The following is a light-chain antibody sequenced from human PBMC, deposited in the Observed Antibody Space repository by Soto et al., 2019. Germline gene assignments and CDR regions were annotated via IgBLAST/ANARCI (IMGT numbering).Light chain of an antibody. CDR3: QTWGTGMGV. V-gene: IGLV4-69*01. J-gene: IGLJ2*01. CDR2: LNSDGSH. CDR1: SGHSSYA. Sequence: QLVLTQSPSASASLGASVKLTCTLSSGHSSYAIAWHQQQPEKGPRYLMKLNSDGSHSTGDGIPDRFSGSSSGAERYLTISSLQSEDEADYYCQTWGTGMGVFGGGTKLTVL.